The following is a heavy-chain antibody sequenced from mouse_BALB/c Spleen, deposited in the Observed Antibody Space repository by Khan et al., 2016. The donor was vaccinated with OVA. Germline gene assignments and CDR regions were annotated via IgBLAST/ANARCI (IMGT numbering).Heavy chain of an antibody. V-gene: IGHV1S136*01. Sequence: VQLKQSGPELVKPGASVKMSCKASGYTFTSYVMHWVKQRPGQGLEWIGYIYPYNDATKYNEKFKGKATLTSDKSSSTAYMELSSLTSEDSAVYYCASIYYYGRGLDYWGQGTTLTVSS. D-gene: IGHD1-1*01. CDR1: GYTFTSYV. CDR3: ASIYYYGRGLDY. CDR2: IYPYNDAT. J-gene: IGHJ2*01.